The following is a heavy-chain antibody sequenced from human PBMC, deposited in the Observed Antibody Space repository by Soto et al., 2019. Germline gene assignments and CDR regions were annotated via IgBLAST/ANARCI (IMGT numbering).Heavy chain of an antibody. Sequence: ESGGGFVVPGGSLRLSCTTSTFTFSAYAMTWVRQAPGKGLQWVSSIWGSSHSTNYADSVKGRFTISRDNSKNTLFLQVNSLRAEDTATYYCARDPNGDYIGAFDIWGQGIMVTVSS. V-gene: IGHV3-23*01. CDR2: IWGSSHST. CDR1: TFTFSAYA. CDR3: ARDPNGDYIGAFDI. D-gene: IGHD4-17*01. J-gene: IGHJ3*02.